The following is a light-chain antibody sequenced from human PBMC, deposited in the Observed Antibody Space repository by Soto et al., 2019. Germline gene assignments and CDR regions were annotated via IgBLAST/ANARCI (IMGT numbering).Light chain of an antibody. CDR2: LESSGSY. CDR1: SGHSTYI. J-gene: IGLJ3*02. Sequence: QSVLTQSSSASASPGSSVKLTCTLSSGHSTYIIAWHQQQPGKAPRYLMKLESSGSYNKGSGVPDRFSGSSSGADRYLTISNLQFEDEADYYCETWDSNTWVFGGGTKVTVL. V-gene: IGLV4-60*02. CDR3: ETWDSNTWV.